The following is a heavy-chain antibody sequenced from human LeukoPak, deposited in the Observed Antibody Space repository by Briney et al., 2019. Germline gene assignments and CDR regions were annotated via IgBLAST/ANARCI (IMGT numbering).Heavy chain of an antibody. Sequence: SETLSLTCTVSGASLSSSSYYWGWVRHPPGTGLEWLGCIYYSGSHYNHPSLKSRVTISVDTSKNQFSLKLSSVTAADTAVYYCARLTWEWLADYWGQGTVVTVSS. CDR3: ARLTWEWLADY. CDR1: GASLSSSSYY. V-gene: IGHV4-39*01. J-gene: IGHJ4*02. CDR2: IYYSGSH. D-gene: IGHD6-19*01.